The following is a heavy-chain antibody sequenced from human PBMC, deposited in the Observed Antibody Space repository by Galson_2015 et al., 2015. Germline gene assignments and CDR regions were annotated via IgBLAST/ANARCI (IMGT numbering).Heavy chain of an antibody. Sequence: SGAEVQKPGESLTISCKGSGYSFTSYWIGWVRQMPGKGLEWMGIIYPGDSDTRYSPSFQGQVTISADKSISTAYLQWSSLKASDTAMYYCARQERYCSGGSCYSFDYGYWGQGTLVTVSS. CDR1: GYSFTSYW. CDR3: ARQERYCSGGSCYSFDYGY. V-gene: IGHV5-51*01. J-gene: IGHJ4*02. CDR2: IYPGDSDT. D-gene: IGHD2-15*01.